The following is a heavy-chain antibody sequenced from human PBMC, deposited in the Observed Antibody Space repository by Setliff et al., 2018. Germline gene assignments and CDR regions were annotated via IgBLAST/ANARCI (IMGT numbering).Heavy chain of an antibody. D-gene: IGHD2-2*01. CDR3: ARGIVVVPAALDV. J-gene: IGHJ6*03. V-gene: IGHV3-48*01. Sequence: GGSLRLSCAASGFTFSNYDMNWVRQAPGKGLEWVSYIKSSGSSIYYTDSVKGRFTISRDNSKNTLYLQMNSLRAEDTAVYYCARGIVVVPAALDVWGKGTTVTVS. CDR2: IKSSGSSI. CDR1: GFTFSNYD.